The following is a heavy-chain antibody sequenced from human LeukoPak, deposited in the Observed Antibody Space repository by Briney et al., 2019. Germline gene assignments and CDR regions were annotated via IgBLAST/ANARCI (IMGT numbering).Heavy chain of an antibody. CDR1: GFTFSSYA. J-gene: IGHJ4*02. V-gene: IGHV3-23*01. Sequence: GALRLSCAASGFTFSSYAMNWVRQAPGKGLEWVSAISGSGGSTYYADSVKGRFTISRDTPKNTLYLQMNSLRAEDTAVYYCARGRLVPAALNKYYFDYWGQGTLVTVSS. D-gene: IGHD2-2*01. CDR3: ARGRLVPAALNKYYFDY. CDR2: ISGSGGST.